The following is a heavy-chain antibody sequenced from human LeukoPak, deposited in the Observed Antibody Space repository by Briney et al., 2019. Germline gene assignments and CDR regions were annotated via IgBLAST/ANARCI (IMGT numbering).Heavy chain of an antibody. J-gene: IGHJ4*02. CDR1: GFTLSDHY. D-gene: IGHD3-16*01. CDR2: SRGKANSYTT. Sequence: GGSLRLSCAASGFTLSDHYMDWVRQAPGKGLEWVGRSRGKANSYTTEYAASVKGRFTVSRDDSKISLYLQMNSLKAEDTAVYYCVRIAGGNYYFDYWGRGTLVTVSS. CDR3: VRIAGGNYYFDY. V-gene: IGHV3-72*01.